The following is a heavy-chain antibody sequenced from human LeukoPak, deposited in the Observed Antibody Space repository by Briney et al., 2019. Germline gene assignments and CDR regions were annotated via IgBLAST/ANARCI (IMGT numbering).Heavy chain of an antibody. J-gene: IGHJ5*02. Sequence: GGSLRLSCAASGFTFSSYGMHWVRQAPGKGLEWVAVISYDGSNKYYADSVKGRFTISRDNSKNTLYLQMNSLRAEDTAVYYCAKDRLRYCSSTSCYVNWFDPWGQGTLVTVSS. CDR3: AKDRLRYCSSTSCYVNWFDP. V-gene: IGHV3-30*18. CDR1: GFTFSSYG. CDR2: ISYDGSNK. D-gene: IGHD2-2*01.